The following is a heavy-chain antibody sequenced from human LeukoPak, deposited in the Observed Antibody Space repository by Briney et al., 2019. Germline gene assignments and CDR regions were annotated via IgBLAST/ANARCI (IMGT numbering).Heavy chain of an antibody. V-gene: IGHV3-7*04. CDR3: ARNRASLDY. J-gene: IGHJ4*02. CDR1: EFTLSTYW. Sequence: GGSLRLSCAASEFTLSTYWMSWVRQAPGKGLEWVAYIKQDGSEKNYVDSVKGRFTISRDNAKNSLYLQMNSLSAEDTAVYYCARNRASLDYWGQGALVTVSS. D-gene: IGHD2/OR15-2a*01. CDR2: IKQDGSEK.